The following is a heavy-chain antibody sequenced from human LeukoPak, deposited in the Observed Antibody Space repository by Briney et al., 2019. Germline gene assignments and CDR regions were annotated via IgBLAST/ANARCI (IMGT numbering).Heavy chain of an antibody. V-gene: IGHV3-23*01. CDR3: AKAYRSSTSCPYYYYGMDV. CDR1: GFTFSSYA. J-gene: IGHJ6*02. D-gene: IGHD2-2*01. CDR2: ISGSGGST. Sequence: GGSLRLSCAASGFTFSSYAMSWVRQAPGKGLEWVSAISGSGGSTYYADSVKGRFTISRDNSKNTLYLQMNSLRAEDTAVYYCAKAYRSSTSCPYYYYGMDVWGQGTTVTVSS.